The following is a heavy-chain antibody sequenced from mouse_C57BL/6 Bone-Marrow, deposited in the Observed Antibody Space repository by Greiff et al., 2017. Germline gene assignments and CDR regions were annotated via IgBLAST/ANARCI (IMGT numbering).Heavy chain of an antibody. J-gene: IGHJ2*01. CDR1: GFTFSSYG. V-gene: IGHV5-6*01. Sequence: EVKLMESGGDLVKPGGSLKLSCAASGFTFSSYGMPWVRQTPDKRLEWVATISSGGSYTYYPDSVKGRFTISRDNAKNTLYLQMSSLKSEDTAMYYCARPGRGFDYWGQGTTLTVSS. CDR2: ISSGGSYT. CDR3: ARPGRGFDY. D-gene: IGHD3-3*01.